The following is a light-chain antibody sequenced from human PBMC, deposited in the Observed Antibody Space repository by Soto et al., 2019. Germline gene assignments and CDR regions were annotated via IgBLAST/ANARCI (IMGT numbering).Light chain of an antibody. CDR1: SDVVGNYNL. V-gene: IGLV2-23*01. Sequence: QSVLTQPASVSGSPGQSITISCTGTSDVVGNYNLVSWYQQHPGKAPKLIIYEGNKRPSGVSNRFSGSKSANTASLTISGPGAEEEADYYCSSSASRTTPVVFGGGTKLPVL. CDR2: EGN. CDR3: SSSASRTTPVV. J-gene: IGLJ2*01.